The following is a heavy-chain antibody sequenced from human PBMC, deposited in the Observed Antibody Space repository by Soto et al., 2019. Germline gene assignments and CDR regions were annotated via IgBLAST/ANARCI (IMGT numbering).Heavy chain of an antibody. CDR1: GYTFTSYD. D-gene: IGHD6-6*01. CDR2: MNPNSGNT. J-gene: IGHJ6*02. Sequence: ASVKVSCKASGYTFTSYDINWVRQATGQGLEWMGWMNPNSGNTGYAQKFQGRVTMTRNTSISTAYMGLSSLRSEDTAVYYCAREGQYSSSPYYYYYGMDVWGQGTTVTVSS. V-gene: IGHV1-8*01. CDR3: AREGQYSSSPYYYYYGMDV.